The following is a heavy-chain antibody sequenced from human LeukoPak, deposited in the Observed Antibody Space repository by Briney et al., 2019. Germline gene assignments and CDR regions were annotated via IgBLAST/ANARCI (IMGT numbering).Heavy chain of an antibody. CDR2: ISAYNGST. J-gene: IGHJ5*02. CDR1: GYTFTSYG. Sequence: ASVKVSCKASGYTFTSYGISWVRQAPGQGLEWMGWISAYNGSTNYAQKLQGRVTMTTDTSTSTAYMELRSLRSDDTAVYYCARVISSGWYNWFDPWGQGTLVTVSS. CDR3: ARVISSGWYNWFDP. V-gene: IGHV1-18*01. D-gene: IGHD6-19*01.